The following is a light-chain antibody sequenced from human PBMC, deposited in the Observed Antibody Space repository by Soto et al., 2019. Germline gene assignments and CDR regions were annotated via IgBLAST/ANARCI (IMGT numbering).Light chain of an antibody. J-gene: IGLJ1*01. V-gene: IGLV2-18*02. CDR2: DVS. Sequence: QSALTQPPSVSGSPGQAVTISCSGTSSDVGSYNRVSWYQQPPGTAPKLMLYDVSNWPSGVSDRFSGSKSGNTASLTISGLQAEDEADYYCSSFTSSSTYVFGTGTKLTVL. CDR3: SSFTSSSTYV. CDR1: SSDVGSYNR.